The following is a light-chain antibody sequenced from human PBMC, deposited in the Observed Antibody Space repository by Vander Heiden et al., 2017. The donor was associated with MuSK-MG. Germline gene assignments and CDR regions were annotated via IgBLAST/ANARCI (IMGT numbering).Light chain of an antibody. CDR2: KDL. CDR3: QSADSAATFWV. V-gene: IGLV3-25*03. J-gene: IGLJ3*02. CDR1: PTSNQY. Sequence: SFELTQPPSVSVSPGQTARITCSRDPTSNQYTFWYQQKPGLAPVLVMSKDLERPAGISERFSGSRSVTTVTLTISGVQAEDEADYYCQSADSAATFWVFGGGTKLTVL.